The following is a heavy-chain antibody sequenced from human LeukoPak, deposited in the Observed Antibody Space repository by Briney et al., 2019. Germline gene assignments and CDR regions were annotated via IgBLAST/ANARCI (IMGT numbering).Heavy chain of an antibody. Sequence: ASVTVSFKASGYTFTIYDINWVRQATGQGLEWMGWMNPNSGNTGYAQKFQGRVTMTRNTSISTAYMELSSLRSEDTAVYYCARGRAPDYYYYYYMDVWGKGTTVTISS. CDR1: GYTFTIYD. CDR3: ARGRAPDYYYYYYMDV. V-gene: IGHV1-8*01. D-gene: IGHD1-26*01. J-gene: IGHJ6*03. CDR2: MNPNSGNT.